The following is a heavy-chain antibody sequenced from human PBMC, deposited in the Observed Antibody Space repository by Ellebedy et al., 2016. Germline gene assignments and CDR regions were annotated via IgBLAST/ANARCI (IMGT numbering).Heavy chain of an antibody. D-gene: IGHD6-25*01. V-gene: IGHV4-39*01. J-gene: IGHJ4*02. CDR2: IYYSGST. Sequence: GSLRLSCTVSGGSISSSSYYWGWIRQPPGKGLEWIGSIYYSGSTYYNPSLKSRVTISVDTSKNQFSLKLSSVTAADTAVYYCASRGGSDDYWGQGTLVTVSS. CDR3: ASRGGSDDY. CDR1: GGSISSSSYY.